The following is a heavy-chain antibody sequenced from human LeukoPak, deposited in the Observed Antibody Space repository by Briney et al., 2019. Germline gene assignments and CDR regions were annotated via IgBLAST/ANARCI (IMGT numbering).Heavy chain of an antibody. CDR2: INHSGST. J-gene: IGHJ1*01. D-gene: IGHD6-13*01. V-gene: IGHV4-39*07. Sequence: SETLSLTCTVSGGSISSSSYYWSWIRQPPGKGLEWIGEINHSGSTNYNPSLKSRVTISVDTSKNQFSLKLSSVTAADTAVYYCARRAGYSSSWYGSQYFQHWGQGTLVTVSS. CDR1: GGSISSSSYY. CDR3: ARRAGYSSSWYGSQYFQH.